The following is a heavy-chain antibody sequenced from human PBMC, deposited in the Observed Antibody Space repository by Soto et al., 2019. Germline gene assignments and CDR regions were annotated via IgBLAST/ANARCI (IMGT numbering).Heavy chain of an antibody. J-gene: IGHJ4*02. CDR2: INTDGSVT. D-gene: IGHD1-20*01. Sequence: EVQLVESGGGLVQPGGSLRLSCAASGFSFSSFWMHWVRQAPGKGLVWVSRINTDGSVTNYADSLKGRITISRDNANNMLYLQINRLKAEDTAVYFCTRDHNRIFDFWGQGTLLTVSS. V-gene: IGHV3-74*01. CDR3: TRDHNRIFDF. CDR1: GFSFSSFW.